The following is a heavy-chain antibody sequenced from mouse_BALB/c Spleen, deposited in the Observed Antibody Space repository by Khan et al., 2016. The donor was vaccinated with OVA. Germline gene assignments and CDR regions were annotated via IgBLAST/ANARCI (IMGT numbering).Heavy chain of an antibody. CDR1: GYTFTSYW. V-gene: IGHV1S22*01. Sequence: LQQPGSELVRPGASVKLSCKASGYTFTSYWMHWVKQRPGQGLEWIGNIYPGSGSTNYDEKFKNKATLTVDTSSSTAYMQLSSLTSEDSAVYYSTRWTYFSMDYWGQGTSVTVSS. CDR3: TRWTYFSMDY. CDR2: IYPGSGST. J-gene: IGHJ4*01.